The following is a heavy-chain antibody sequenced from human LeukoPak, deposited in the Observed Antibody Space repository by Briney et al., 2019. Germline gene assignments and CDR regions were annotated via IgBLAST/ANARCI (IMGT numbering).Heavy chain of an antibody. D-gene: IGHD3-10*01. V-gene: IGHV3-7*01. CDR1: GFTFSNYW. CDR2: IKHDGSDK. J-gene: IGHJ4*02. CDR3: ARGGHRQKEF. Sequence: GGPLRLSCSASGFTFSNYWMTWVRQSPGKGLEGVAIIKHDGSDKYCVDSVKGRFTISRDNAKNSLYLQMSSLRAEDTAVYYCARGGHRQKEFWGQGALVTVSS.